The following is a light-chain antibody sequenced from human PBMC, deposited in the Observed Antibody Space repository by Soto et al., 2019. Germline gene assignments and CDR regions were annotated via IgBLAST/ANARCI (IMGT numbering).Light chain of an antibody. CDR1: QSISTY. Sequence: DIEMTQSPSSLSASVGDRVTITCRASQSISTYLNWYQQKGGKAPKLLIHGASSLQSGVPLRFSGSGSGTDFTLTISNVQPEDFATYYCQQGYSTRLSFGGGTKVELK. CDR3: QQGYSTRLS. CDR2: GAS. J-gene: IGKJ4*01. V-gene: IGKV1-39*01.